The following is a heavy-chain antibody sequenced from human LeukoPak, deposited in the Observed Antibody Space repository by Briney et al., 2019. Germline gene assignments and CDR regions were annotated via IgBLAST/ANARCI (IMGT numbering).Heavy chain of an antibody. CDR2: INHSGST. V-gene: IGHV4-34*01. CDR1: GGSFSGYY. J-gene: IGHJ5*02. Sequence: SETLSLTCAVYGGSFSGYYWSWIRQPPGKGLEWIGEINHSGSTNYNPSLKSRVTISVDTSKNQFSLKLSYVTAADTAVYYCARGRVVLRFLEWLSQYNWFDPWGQGTLVTVSS. CDR3: ARGRVVLRFLEWLSQYNWFDP. D-gene: IGHD3-3*01.